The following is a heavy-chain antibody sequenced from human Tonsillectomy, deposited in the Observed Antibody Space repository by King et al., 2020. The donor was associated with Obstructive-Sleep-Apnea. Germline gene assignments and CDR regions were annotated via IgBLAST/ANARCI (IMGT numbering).Heavy chain of an antibody. Sequence: QLVQSGGGLVQPGGSLRLSCSASGFTFSSYAMHWVRQAPGKGLEYVSAISSNGGSTYYADSGKGRFTISRDNSKNTLYLQMSSLRAEDTAVYYCVKTRAKYSSSPQGDYWGQGTLVTVSS. CDR3: VKTRAKYSSSPQGDY. CDR2: ISSNGGST. J-gene: IGHJ4*02. V-gene: IGHV3-64D*06. CDR1: GFTFSSYA. D-gene: IGHD6-6*01.